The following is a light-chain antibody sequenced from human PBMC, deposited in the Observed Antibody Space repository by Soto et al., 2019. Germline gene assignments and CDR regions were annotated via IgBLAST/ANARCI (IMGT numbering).Light chain of an antibody. Sequence: EIVLTQSPATLSLSPGERATLSCRASQSVSSYLAWYQQKPGQAPRLLIYDAFNRATGIPARFSGRGSGTNFTLTTSSLEPEDFAVYYCQQRSNWPWTFGQGTMVEIK. CDR1: QSVSSY. CDR2: DAF. CDR3: QQRSNWPWT. J-gene: IGKJ1*01. V-gene: IGKV3-11*01.